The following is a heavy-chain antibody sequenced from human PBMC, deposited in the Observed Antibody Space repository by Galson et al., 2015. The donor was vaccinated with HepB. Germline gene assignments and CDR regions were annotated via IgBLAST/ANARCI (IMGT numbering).Heavy chain of an antibody. CDR1: GYTLTELS. V-gene: IGHV1-24*01. D-gene: IGHD3-22*01. J-gene: IGHJ4*02. Sequence: SVKVSCKVSGYTLTELSMHWVRQAPGKGLEWMGGFDPEDGETIYAQKFQGRVTMTEDTSTDTAYMELSSLRSEDTAVYYCATCYYDSSGYYQCFDYWGQGTLVTVSS. CDR2: FDPEDGET. CDR3: ATCYYDSSGYYQCFDY.